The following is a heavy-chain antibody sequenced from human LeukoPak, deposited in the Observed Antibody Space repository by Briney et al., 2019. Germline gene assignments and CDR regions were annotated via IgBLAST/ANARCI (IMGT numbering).Heavy chain of an antibody. CDR1: GFTFSSYA. Sequence: GGSLRLSCAASGFTFSSYAMHWVRQAPGKGLEYVSAISSNGGSTYYANSVKGRFTISRDNSKNTLYLQMGSLRAEDMAVYYCARALIPYDFWADYYYYGMDVWGQGTTVTVSS. CDR2: ISSNGGST. CDR3: ARALIPYDFWADYYYYGMDV. D-gene: IGHD3-3*01. V-gene: IGHV3-64*01. J-gene: IGHJ6*02.